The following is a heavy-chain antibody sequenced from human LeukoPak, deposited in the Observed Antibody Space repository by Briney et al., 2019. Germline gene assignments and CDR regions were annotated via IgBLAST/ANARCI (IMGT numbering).Heavy chain of an antibody. CDR1: GGSISSSSYY. V-gene: IGHV4-39*07. CDR2: IYYSGST. Sequence: PSETLSLTCTVSGGSISSSSYYWGWIRQPPGKGLEWIGSIYYSGSTYYNPSLKSRVTISVDTSKNQFSLKLRSVTAADTAVYYCARDGYYGSGSSDFDYWGQGTLVTVSS. J-gene: IGHJ4*02. D-gene: IGHD3-10*01. CDR3: ARDGYYGSGSSDFDY.